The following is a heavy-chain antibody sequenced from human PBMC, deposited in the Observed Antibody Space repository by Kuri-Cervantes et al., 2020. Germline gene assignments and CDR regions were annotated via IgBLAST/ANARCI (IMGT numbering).Heavy chain of an antibody. Sequence: SETLSLTCAVSGDSIRSNNDNWWCWVRQPPGKGLEWIGEINHSGSTNYNPSLKSRVTISVDTSKNQFSLKLSSVAAADTAVYYCARDGDSSGYYLLYWGQGTLVTVSS. V-gene: IGHV4-4*02. CDR1: GDSIRSNNDNW. D-gene: IGHD3-22*01. CDR2: INHSGST. CDR3: ARDGDSSGYYLLY. J-gene: IGHJ4*02.